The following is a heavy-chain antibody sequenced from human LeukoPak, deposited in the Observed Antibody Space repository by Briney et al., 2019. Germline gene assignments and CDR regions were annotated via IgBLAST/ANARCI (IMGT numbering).Heavy chain of an antibody. V-gene: IGHV4-59*01. J-gene: IGHJ4*02. CDR2: IYYSGTT. CDR1: GGSISGYY. Sequence: SETLSLTCTVSGGSISGYYWSWIRQPPGKGLEWIAFIYYSGTTNYNPSLKSRVTISLDTSKNQFSLKLISVTAADTAVYYCATMAYFGSTDYWGQGTLVTVSS. D-gene: IGHD3-10*01. CDR3: ATMAYFGSTDY.